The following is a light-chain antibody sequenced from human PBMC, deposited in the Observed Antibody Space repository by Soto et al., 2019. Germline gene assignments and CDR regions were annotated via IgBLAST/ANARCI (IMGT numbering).Light chain of an antibody. CDR2: EAS. CDR1: QSISTC. J-gene: IGKJ1*01. Sequence: IQMTQSPSTLSASVGDRVTITCRASQSISTCLAWYQQKPGKAPNLLIYEASSLESGVPSRFSGSGSGTEFTLTISSLQPEDFATYYCLQHNNYPRTFGQGTKVDIK. V-gene: IGKV1-5*03. CDR3: LQHNNYPRT.